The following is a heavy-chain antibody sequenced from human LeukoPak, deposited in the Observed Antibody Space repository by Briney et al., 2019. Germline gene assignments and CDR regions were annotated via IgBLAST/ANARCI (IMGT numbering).Heavy chain of an antibody. CDR2: IHPSGST. J-gene: IGHJ4*02. Sequence: SETLSLTCTVSGDSISSYYWSWIRQPAGKGLEWIGRIHPSGSTNYNPSLKSRVTLSVDTSKNEFSLKLSSVTAADTAVYYCARCPYSNYPFDYWGQGTLVTVSS. CDR3: ARCPYSNYPFDY. V-gene: IGHV4-4*07. D-gene: IGHD4-11*01. CDR1: GDSISSYY.